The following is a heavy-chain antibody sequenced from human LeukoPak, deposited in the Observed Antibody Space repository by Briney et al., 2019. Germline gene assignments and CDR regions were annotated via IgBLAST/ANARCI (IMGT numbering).Heavy chain of an antibody. CDR1: GYTFTSYD. D-gene: IGHD5-18*01. V-gene: IGHV1-8*01. J-gene: IGHJ6*02. CDR2: INPNSGNT. Sequence: ASVKVSCKASGYTFTSYDINWVRQATGQGLEWMGWINPNSGNTGYAQKFQGRVTMTRNTSISTAYMELSSLRSEDTAVYYCARGEYSYGLEGMDVWGQGTTVTVSS. CDR3: ARGEYSYGLEGMDV.